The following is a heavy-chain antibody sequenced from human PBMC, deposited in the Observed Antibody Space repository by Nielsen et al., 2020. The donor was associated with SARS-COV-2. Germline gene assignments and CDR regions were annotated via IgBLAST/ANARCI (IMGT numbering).Heavy chain of an antibody. CDR1: GFTFDDYA. V-gene: IGHV3-9*01. CDR2: ISWNSGSI. Sequence: SLKISCAASGFTFDDYAMHWVRQAPGKGLEWVSGISWNSGSIGYADSEKGRFTISRDNAKNSLYLQMNSLRAEDTALYYCAKDKGPLLWYFDLWGRGTLVTVSS. J-gene: IGHJ2*01. CDR3: AKDKGPLLWYFDL.